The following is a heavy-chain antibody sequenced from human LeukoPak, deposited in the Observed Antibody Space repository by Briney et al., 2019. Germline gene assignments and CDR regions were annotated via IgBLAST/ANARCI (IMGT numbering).Heavy chain of an antibody. V-gene: IGHV1-69*05. D-gene: IGHD6-6*01. J-gene: IGHJ3*02. CDR1: GGTFSSYA. CDR2: IIPIFGTA. Sequence: GSSVKVSCKASGGTFSSYAISWVRQAPGQGLEWMGRIIPIFGTANYAQKFQGRVTITTDESTSTAYMELSSLRSEDTAVYYCARVGSYGLNPDHDAFDIWGQGTMVTVSS. CDR3: ARVGSYGLNPDHDAFDI.